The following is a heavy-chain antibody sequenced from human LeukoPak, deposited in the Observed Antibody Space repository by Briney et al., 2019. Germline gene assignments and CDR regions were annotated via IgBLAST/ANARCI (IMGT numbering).Heavy chain of an antibody. CDR1: GFTFSSYA. CDR2: ITYDGSNK. J-gene: IGHJ3*02. V-gene: IGHV3-30-3*01. D-gene: IGHD3-22*01. Sequence: GGSLRLSCAASGFTFSSYAMRWVRQAPGKGLEWVAVITYDGSNKYYPDSENGRFTISRDNYKNTLYLQRNRPGAENTAVYYCASGTMIVVVTLTSDDAFDIWGQGTMVTASS. CDR3: ASGTMIVVVTLTSDDAFDI.